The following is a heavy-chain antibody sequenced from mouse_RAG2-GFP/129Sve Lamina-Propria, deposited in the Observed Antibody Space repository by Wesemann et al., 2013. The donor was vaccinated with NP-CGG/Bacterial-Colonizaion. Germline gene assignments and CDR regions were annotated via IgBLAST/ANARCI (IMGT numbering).Heavy chain of an antibody. J-gene: IGHJ1*03. CDR1: GFTFSSYG. V-gene: IGHV5-6*01. CDR3: ARDEGYFDV. Sequence: EVQLVESGGDLVKPGGSLKLSCAASGFTFSSYGMSWVRQTPDKRLEWVATISSGGSYTYYPDSVKGRFTISRDNAKNTLYLQMSSLKSEDTAMYYCARDEGYFDVWGTGTTVTVSS. CDR2: ISSGGSYT.